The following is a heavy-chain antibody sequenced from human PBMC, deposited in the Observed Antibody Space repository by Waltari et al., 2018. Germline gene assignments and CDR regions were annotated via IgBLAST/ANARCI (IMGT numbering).Heavy chain of an antibody. Sequence: QVQLVQSGAEVKKPGSSVKVSCKASGGTFSSYAISWVRQAPGQGLEWMGGIIPILGIANYAQKFQGRVTITADESTSTAYMELSSLRSEDTAVYYCASTFNYYDSSGYQFDYWGQGTLVTVSS. D-gene: IGHD3-22*01. V-gene: IGHV1-69*04. CDR1: GGTFSSYA. CDR2: IIPILGIA. CDR3: ASTFNYYDSSGYQFDY. J-gene: IGHJ4*02.